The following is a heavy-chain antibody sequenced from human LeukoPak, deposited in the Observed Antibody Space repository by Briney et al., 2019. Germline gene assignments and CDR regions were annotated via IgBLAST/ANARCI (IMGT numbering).Heavy chain of an antibody. D-gene: IGHD2-2*01. Sequence: PGASLRLSCAASGFTFSNYAMSWVRQAPGKGLEWVSAITGGGSGIYYADPMKSRFTISRDNSKNTLYLQMNSLRAEDTAVYYCARRRTSGDFDYWGQGTLVTVSS. CDR3: ARRRTSGDFDY. J-gene: IGHJ4*02. V-gene: IGHV3-23*01. CDR2: ITGGGSGI. CDR1: GFTFSNYA.